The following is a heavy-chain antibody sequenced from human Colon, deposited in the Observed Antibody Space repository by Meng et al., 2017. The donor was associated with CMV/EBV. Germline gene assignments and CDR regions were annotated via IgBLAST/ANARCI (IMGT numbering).Heavy chain of an antibody. CDR2: KSSDGSIE. CDR1: GIPIGGYS. J-gene: IGHJ6*02. D-gene: IGHD2-2*01. V-gene: IGHV3-30-3*01. Sequence: GGSLRLSCVASGIPIGGYSMHWVRQAPGKGLEWLAIKSSDGSIETYADSVKGRFFISRDHSKSSVYLEMKSLRSDDTAVYYCASEDVGSTSCTHGLRCYGMDVWGQGTTVTVSS. CDR3: ASEDVGSTSCTHGLRCYGMDV.